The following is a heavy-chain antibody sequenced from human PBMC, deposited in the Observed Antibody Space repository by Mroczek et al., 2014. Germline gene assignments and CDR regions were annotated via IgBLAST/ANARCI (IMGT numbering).Heavy chain of an antibody. V-gene: IGHV4-31*03. Sequence: QVQLQQWGPGLVKPSQTLSLTCTVSGGSISSGGYYWSWIRQHPGKGLEWIGYIYYSGSTYYNPSLKSRVTISVDTSKNQFSLKLSSVTAADTAVYYCARGQPGGYVAGAHFDYWGQGTLVTVSS. D-gene: IGHD5-12*01. CDR2: IYYSGST. CDR1: GGSISSGGYY. J-gene: IGHJ4*02. CDR3: ARGQPGGYVAGAHFDY.